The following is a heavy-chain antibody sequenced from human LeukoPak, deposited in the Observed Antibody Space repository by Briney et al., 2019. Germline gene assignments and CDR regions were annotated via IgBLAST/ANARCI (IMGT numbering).Heavy chain of an antibody. J-gene: IGHJ6*02. CDR2: IKSKTDGGTT. CDR1: GFTFSNAW. Sequence: GGSLRLSCAASGFTFSNAWMSWVRQAPGKGLEWVGRIKSKTDGGTTDYAAPVKGRFTISRDDSKNTLYPQMNSLKTEDTAVYYCTTVASEYCSGGSCYPTYYYYYGMDVWGQGTTVTVSS. D-gene: IGHD2-15*01. V-gene: IGHV3-15*01. CDR3: TTVASEYCSGGSCYPTYYYYYGMDV.